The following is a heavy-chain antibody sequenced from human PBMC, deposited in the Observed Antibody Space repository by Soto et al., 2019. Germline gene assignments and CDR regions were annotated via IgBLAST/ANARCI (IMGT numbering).Heavy chain of an antibody. D-gene: IGHD3-9*01. CDR1: GYTFTSHY. CDR3: ARGAGNFDWLFDY. V-gene: IGHV1-46*03. CDR2: ISPSGGTT. Sequence: QAQLVQSGAEVKKPGASVKVSCKASGYTFTSHYIHWVRQAPGQGLEWMGIISPSGGTTDYAQEFQGRVTMTRDTSTTTVYMELSSLKSEDTAVYYCARGAGNFDWLFDYWGQGTLVTVSS. J-gene: IGHJ4*02.